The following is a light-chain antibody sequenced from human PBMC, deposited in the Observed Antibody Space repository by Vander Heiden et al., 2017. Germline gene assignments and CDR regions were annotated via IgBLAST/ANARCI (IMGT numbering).Light chain of an antibody. V-gene: IGLV3-19*01. CDR2: GNN. Sequence: SSELTHDPAVSVASGQTVSITCQRDSLRSYVATWYQQKPRQAPILVIYGNNNRPSGIPDRFSGSTSGNTTSLTITGAQAEDEADYYCNSRDTFGNQLLFGGGTKLTVL. CDR3: NSRDTFGNQLL. CDR1: SLRSYV. J-gene: IGLJ2*01.